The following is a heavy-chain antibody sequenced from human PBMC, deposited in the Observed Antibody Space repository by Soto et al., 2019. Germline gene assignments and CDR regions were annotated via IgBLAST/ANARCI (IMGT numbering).Heavy chain of an antibody. Sequence: GGSLRLSCAASGFTFSSYAMSLVRQAPGKGLEWVSAISGSGGSTYYAGSVKGRFTISRDNSKNTLYLQMNSLRAEDTAVYYCAKDRLGDGPFEYWGQGTLVTVSS. V-gene: IGHV3-23*01. CDR2: ISGSGGST. J-gene: IGHJ4*02. CDR1: GFTFSSYA. D-gene: IGHD1-26*01. CDR3: AKDRLGDGPFEY.